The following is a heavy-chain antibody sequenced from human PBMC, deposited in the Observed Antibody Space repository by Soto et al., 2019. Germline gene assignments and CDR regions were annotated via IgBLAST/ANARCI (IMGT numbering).Heavy chain of an antibody. D-gene: IGHD7-27*01. CDR1: GGSISSSTYY. J-gene: IGHJ2*01. CDR2: IYYSGRT. CDR3: GMGIGTGDQDWYFDL. Sequence: QLQLQESGPGLVKPSETLSLTCTVSGGSISSSTYYWGWIRQPPGKGLEWIGSIYYSGRTYCDPSLKSRVTISVDTSKNQFSLKLSSVTAADTAVYYCGMGIGTGDQDWYFDLWGRGTLVTVSS. V-gene: IGHV4-39*01.